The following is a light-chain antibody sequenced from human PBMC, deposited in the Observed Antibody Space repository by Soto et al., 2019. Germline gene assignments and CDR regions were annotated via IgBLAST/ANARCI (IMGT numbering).Light chain of an antibody. CDR3: AAWDDSLNAQFV. CDR1: SSNIERNT. Sequence: QSVLTQPPSASGTPGQRVTISCSGSSSNIERNTVNWYQQLPGAAPKLLIYGTNHRPSGVPDRFSGSKSGTSGSLAISGLQSEDEADHYCAAWDDSLNAQFVFGTGTKVTVL. V-gene: IGLV1-44*01. CDR2: GTN. J-gene: IGLJ1*01.